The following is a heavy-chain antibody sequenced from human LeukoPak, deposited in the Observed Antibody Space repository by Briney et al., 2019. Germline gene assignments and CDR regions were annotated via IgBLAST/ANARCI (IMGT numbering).Heavy chain of an antibody. D-gene: IGHD4-17*01. CDR3: ARLGARQMLEY. J-gene: IGHJ4*02. CDR1: EFTFNSYW. V-gene: IGHV3-7*01. CDR2: IKQDGGQI. Sequence: PGGSLRLSCAASEFTFNSYWMSWVRQAPGKGLEWVASIKQDGGQIYYLDSVKGRFTVSRDNAKNSLYLQMNSLRAEDTAVYYCARLGARQMLEYWGQGTLVTVSS.